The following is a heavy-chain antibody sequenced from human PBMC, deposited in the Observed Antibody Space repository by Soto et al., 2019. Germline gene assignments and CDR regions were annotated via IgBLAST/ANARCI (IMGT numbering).Heavy chain of an antibody. Sequence: LSLTCAVSGYSISSGYYWGWIRQPPGKGLEWIGSIYHSGSTYYNPSLKSRVTISVDTSKNQFSLKLSSVTAADTAVYYCARDDSSGYYYGIDYWGQGTLVTVSS. CDR3: ARDDSSGYYYGIDY. CDR2: IYHSGST. V-gene: IGHV4-38-2*02. J-gene: IGHJ4*02. D-gene: IGHD3-22*01. CDR1: GYSISSGYY.